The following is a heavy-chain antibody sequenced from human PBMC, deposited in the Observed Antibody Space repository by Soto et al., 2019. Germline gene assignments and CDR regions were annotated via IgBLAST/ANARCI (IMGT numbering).Heavy chain of an antibody. Sequence: EVQLLESGGAPVQSGGSLRLSCVASGFTFENYAMSWVRQAPGKGLEWVSAISGSGGTTYYSDSVKGRFTISRDNSKNTVYLQMNDLRVEDAAEYFCVKDSWAIFGVPAGEYYAMDVWGQGTTVTVSS. J-gene: IGHJ6*02. V-gene: IGHV3-23*01. CDR1: GFTFENYA. D-gene: IGHD3-3*01. CDR3: VKDSWAIFGVPAGEYYAMDV. CDR2: ISGSGGTT.